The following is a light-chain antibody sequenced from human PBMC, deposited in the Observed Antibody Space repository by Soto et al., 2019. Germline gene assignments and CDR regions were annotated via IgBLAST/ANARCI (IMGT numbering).Light chain of an antibody. CDR2: CAY. V-gene: IGKV3-20*01. Sequence: EIGLTQAPGTLSLSPGERATLSCRASQSVSSSYLAWYQQKPGQAPMLLIYCAYNRATGIPERFRGSGSGTDFSRPSSRLEPEDFAVYYSQQGSPFGQGTKLESK. CDR3: QQGSP. J-gene: IGKJ2*01. CDR1: QSVSSSY.